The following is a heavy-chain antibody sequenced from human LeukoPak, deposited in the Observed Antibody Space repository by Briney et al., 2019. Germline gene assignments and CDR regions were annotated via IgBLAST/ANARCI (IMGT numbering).Heavy chain of an antibody. Sequence: ASVKVSCKASGYTFTSYGISWVRQAPGQGLEWMGGISAYNGNTNYVQKLQGRVTMTTDTSTSTAYMELRSLRSDDTAVYYCARVPRRIAVAGIYYFDYWGQGTLVTVSS. CDR3: ARVPRRIAVAGIYYFDY. CDR2: ISAYNGNT. V-gene: IGHV1-18*01. CDR1: GYTFTSYG. J-gene: IGHJ4*02. D-gene: IGHD6-19*01.